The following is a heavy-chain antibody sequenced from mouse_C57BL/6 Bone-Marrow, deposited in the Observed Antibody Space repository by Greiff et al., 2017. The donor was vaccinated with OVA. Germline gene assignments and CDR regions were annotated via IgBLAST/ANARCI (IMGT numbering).Heavy chain of an antibody. CDR1: GFTFSDYY. V-gene: IGHV5-12*01. CDR3: ARGGGFYYGSSPFDY. D-gene: IGHD1-1*01. Sequence: DVMLVESGGGLVQPGGSLKLSCAASGFTFSDYYMYWVRQTPEKRLEWVAYISNGGGSTYYPDTVKGRFTISRDNAKNTLYLQMSRLKSEDTAMYYCARGGGFYYGSSPFDYWGQGTTLTVSS. J-gene: IGHJ2*01. CDR2: ISNGGGST.